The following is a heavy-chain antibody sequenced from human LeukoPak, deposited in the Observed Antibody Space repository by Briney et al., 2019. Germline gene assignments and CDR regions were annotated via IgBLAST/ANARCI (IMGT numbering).Heavy chain of an antibody. V-gene: IGHV3-21*01. J-gene: IGHJ6*03. CDR3: ARLDREDYRTRPVPYYNYYMPV. D-gene: IGHD3-16*02. Sequence: GGSLRLSCAASGFTFSIYSITWVRQSPGTGLQWVSSICSTSSYIFYADSAKGRFTISRDNAENSVYLQMNSLRAEDTGVYYCARLDREDYRTRPVPYYNYYMPVWGKGTSVIVS. CDR1: GFTFSIYS. CDR2: ICSTSSYI.